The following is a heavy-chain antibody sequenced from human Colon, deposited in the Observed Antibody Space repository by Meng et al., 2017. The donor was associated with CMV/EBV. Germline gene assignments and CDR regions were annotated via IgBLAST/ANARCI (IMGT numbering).Heavy chain of an antibody. CDR1: GYTFTANH. D-gene: IGHD6-13*01. CDR3: VRESWYFDF. V-gene: IGHV1-2*02. J-gene: IGHJ4*02. CDR2: IYPQDGGT. Sequence: QVKLVHVGDEVKKTGASVQVSGKTSGYTFTANHLHWVRQDIGQWLEWMGGIYPQDGGTYFAQKFQERVTLTRDKSITTDYMELSGLTSDDTAIYYCVRESWYFDFWGEGTLVTVSS.